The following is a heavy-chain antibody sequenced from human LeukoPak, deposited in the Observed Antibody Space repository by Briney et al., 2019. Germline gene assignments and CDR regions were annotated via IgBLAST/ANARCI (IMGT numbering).Heavy chain of an antibody. Sequence: GGSLRLSFAASGFPFSRYDMHWVRQATGKGLEWISSIGTGGNTYYIGSVKGRFTIHREDPKSSLYLQMDSLRPGDAAVYYCGGGGEIGFVSWGEGTLVTVSS. D-gene: IGHD3-16*01. CDR2: IGTGGNT. CDR3: GGGGEIGFVS. J-gene: IGHJ5*01. CDR1: GFPFSRYD. V-gene: IGHV3-13*04.